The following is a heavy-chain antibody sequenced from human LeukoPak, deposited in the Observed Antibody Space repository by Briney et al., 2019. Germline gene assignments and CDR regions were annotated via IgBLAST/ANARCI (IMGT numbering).Heavy chain of an antibody. J-gene: IGHJ4*02. CDR1: GFTFSGSA. D-gene: IGHD4-11*01. Sequence: GGSLRLSCAASGFTFSGSAMHWVRQASGKGLEWVGRIRSKANSYATAYAASVKGRFTISRDDSKNTAYLQMHSLKTEDTAVYYCTSPTHDYSNWPSYYWGQGTLVTVSS. V-gene: IGHV3-73*01. CDR2: IRSKANSYAT. CDR3: TSPTHDYSNWPSYY.